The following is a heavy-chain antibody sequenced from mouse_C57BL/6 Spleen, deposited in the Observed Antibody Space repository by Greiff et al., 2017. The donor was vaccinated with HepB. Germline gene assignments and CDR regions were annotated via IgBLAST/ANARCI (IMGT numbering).Heavy chain of an antibody. D-gene: IGHD1-1*01. J-gene: IGHJ4*01. CDR3: ARGIYYYGSSPLYYAMDY. CDR2: ILPGSGST. Sequence: QVQLQQSGAELMKPGASVKLSCKATGYTFTGYWIEWVKQRPGHGLEWIGEILPGSGSTNYNEKFKGKATFTADTSSNTAYMQLSSLTTEDSAIYYCARGIYYYGSSPLYYAMDYWGQGTSVTVSS. V-gene: IGHV1-9*01. CDR1: GYTFTGYW.